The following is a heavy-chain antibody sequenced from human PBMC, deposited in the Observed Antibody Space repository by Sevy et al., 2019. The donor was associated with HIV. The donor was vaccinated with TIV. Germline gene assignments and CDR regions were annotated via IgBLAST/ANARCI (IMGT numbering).Heavy chain of an antibody. J-gene: IGHJ6*03. CDR2: INHSEST. V-gene: IGHV4-34*01. CDR3: ARGSQYCTTGVCYGYYYMDV. D-gene: IGHD2-8*01. CDR1: GGSFSGYY. Sequence: SQTLSLTCAVYGGSFSGYYWSWIRQPPGKGLEWIGEINHSESTNYNPSLKSRGTISVDTSKNQFSLKLSSVTAADTAVYSCARGSQYCTTGVCYGYYYMDVWGKGTTVTVSS.